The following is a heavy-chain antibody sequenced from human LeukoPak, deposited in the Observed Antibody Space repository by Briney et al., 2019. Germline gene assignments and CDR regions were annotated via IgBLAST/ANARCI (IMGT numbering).Heavy chain of an antibody. CDR2: ISGSGGST. Sequence: GGSLRLSCAASGFAFSSYAMSWVRQAPGKGLEWVSAISGSGGSTYYADSVKGRFTISRDNSKNTLYLQMNSLRAEDTAVYYCAKVASKGTIFGVVTFDYWGQGTLVTVSS. CDR1: GFAFSSYA. V-gene: IGHV3-23*01. J-gene: IGHJ4*02. CDR3: AKVASKGTIFGVVTFDY. D-gene: IGHD3-3*01.